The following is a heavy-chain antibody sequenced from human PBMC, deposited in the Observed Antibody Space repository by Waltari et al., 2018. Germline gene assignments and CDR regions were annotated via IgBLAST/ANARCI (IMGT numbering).Heavy chain of an antibody. J-gene: IGHJ4*02. CDR2: MWHGGST. CDR1: GDSIRSNYY. CDR3: AGGYVAAPFDY. D-gene: IGHD5-12*01. V-gene: IGHV4-38-2*02. Sequence: QVQLQESGPGLVKPSETLSVTCTVSGDSIRSNYYWGWIRQPPGKGLEWIGTMWHGGSTYDNPSLKSRVTISVDTSKNQFSLKRSSVTAADTAVYYCAGGYVAAPFDYWGQGTLVTVSS.